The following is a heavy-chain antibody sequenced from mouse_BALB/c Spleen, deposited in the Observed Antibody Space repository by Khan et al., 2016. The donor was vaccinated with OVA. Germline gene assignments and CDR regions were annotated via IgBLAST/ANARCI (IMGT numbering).Heavy chain of an antibody. J-gene: IGHJ4*01. D-gene: IGHD1-2*01. V-gene: IGHV1S135*01. CDR2: IDPYNGGT. CDR3: ARGGYGPSYAMDY. Sequence: VQLKESGPELEKPGASVKISCKASGYSFTGFNMNWVKQSNGKSLEWIGNIDPYNGGTPYNQKFKGKATLTVDKSSSTAYMQLKSLTSEDSAVYYCARGGYGPSYAMDYWGQGTSVTVSS. CDR1: GYSFTGFN.